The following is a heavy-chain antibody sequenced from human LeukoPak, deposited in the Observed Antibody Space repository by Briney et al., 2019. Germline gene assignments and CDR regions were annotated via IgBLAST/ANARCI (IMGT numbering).Heavy chain of an antibody. CDR3: ARHTHWYSSGFDP. V-gene: IGHV4-31*03. D-gene: IGHD6-25*01. CDR1: GGSISSGGYY. Sequence: SETLSLTCTVSGGSISSGGYYWSWIRQHPGKGLEWIGYIYYSGSTYYNPSLKSRVTISVDTSKNQFSLKLSSVTAADTAIYYCARHTHWYSSGFDPWGQGTLVTVSS. J-gene: IGHJ5*02. CDR2: IYYSGST.